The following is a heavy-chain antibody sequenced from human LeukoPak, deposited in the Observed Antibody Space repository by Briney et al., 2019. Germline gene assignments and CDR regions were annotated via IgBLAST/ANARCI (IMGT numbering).Heavy chain of an antibody. Sequence: GGSLRLSCAASGFTFSNYWMSWVRQAPGKGPEWMGNIKEDGSETYYVDSVRGRFTISRDNAQNSLYLHMHSLRVEDTAVYYCATEVIIAVTGNDYWGQGSLVTVSS. V-gene: IGHV3-7*03. CDR3: ATEVIIAVTGNDY. D-gene: IGHD6-19*01. CDR1: GFTFSNYW. CDR2: IKEDGSET. J-gene: IGHJ4*02.